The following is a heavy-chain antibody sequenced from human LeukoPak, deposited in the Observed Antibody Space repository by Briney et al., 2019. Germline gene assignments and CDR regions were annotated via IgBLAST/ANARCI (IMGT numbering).Heavy chain of an antibody. CDR3: ARDSVAGAFDI. Sequence: GGSLRLSCAASGFTFSSYAMHWVRQAPGKGLEWVAVISYDGSNKYYADSVKGRFTISRDNAKNSLYLQMNSLRAEDTAVYYCARDSVAGAFDIWGQGTMVTVSS. J-gene: IGHJ3*02. CDR2: ISYDGSNK. D-gene: IGHD6-19*01. CDR1: GFTFSSYA. V-gene: IGHV3-30*04.